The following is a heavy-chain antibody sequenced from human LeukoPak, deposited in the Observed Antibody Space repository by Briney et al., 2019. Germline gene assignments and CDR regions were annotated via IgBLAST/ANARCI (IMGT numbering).Heavy chain of an antibody. CDR1: GGSISSSSYY. D-gene: IGHD2-2*01. CDR3: ARGRVVVPAASHTYYYYYYMDV. V-gene: IGHV4-39*07. CDR2: IYYSGST. Sequence: KASETLSLTCTVSGGSISSSSYYWGWIRQPPGKGLEWIGSIYYSGSTYYNPSLKSRVTISVDTSKNQFSLKLSSVTAADTAVYYCARGRVVVPAASHTYYYYYYMDVWGKGTTVTVSS. J-gene: IGHJ6*03.